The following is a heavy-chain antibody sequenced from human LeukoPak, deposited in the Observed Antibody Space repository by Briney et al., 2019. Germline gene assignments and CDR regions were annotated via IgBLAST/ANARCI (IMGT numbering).Heavy chain of an antibody. Sequence: PSETLSLTCAVYGGSFSGYYWSWIRQPSGKGLEWIGEINHSGSTNYNPSLKSRVTMSVGTSKNQFSLKLSSVTAADTAVYYCVRAKISAAGVWLFDPWGQGTLITVSS. CDR2: INHSGST. J-gene: IGHJ5*02. CDR1: GGSFSGYY. D-gene: IGHD6-13*01. CDR3: VRAKISAAGVWLFDP. V-gene: IGHV4-34*01.